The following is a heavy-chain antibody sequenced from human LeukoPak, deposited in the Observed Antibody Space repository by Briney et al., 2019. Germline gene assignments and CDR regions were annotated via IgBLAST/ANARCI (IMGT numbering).Heavy chain of an antibody. CDR3: ARHGGVVRGEGSDAFDV. D-gene: IGHD3-10*01. Sequence: PSETLSLTCTVSGGSISSYYWSWIRQPLGKGLEWIGYIYYSGSTNYNPSLKSRVTISIDTSKNQFSLKLSSVTAADTAVYYCARHGGVVRGEGSDAFDVWGQGTMVTVSS. V-gene: IGHV4-59*08. J-gene: IGHJ3*01. CDR1: GGSISSYY. CDR2: IYYSGST.